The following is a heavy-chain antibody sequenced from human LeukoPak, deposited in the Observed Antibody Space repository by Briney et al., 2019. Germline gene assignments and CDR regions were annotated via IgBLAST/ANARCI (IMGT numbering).Heavy chain of an antibody. Sequence: GGSLRLSCAASGFTFSSYWMSRVRQAPGKGLEWVANIKQDGSEKYYVDSVKGRFTISRDNAKNSLYLQMNSLRAEDTAVYYCARGWPGGYFDYWGQGTLVTVSS. J-gene: IGHJ4*02. D-gene: IGHD1-26*01. CDR1: GFTFSSYW. CDR3: ARGWPGGYFDY. CDR2: IKQDGSEK. V-gene: IGHV3-7*01.